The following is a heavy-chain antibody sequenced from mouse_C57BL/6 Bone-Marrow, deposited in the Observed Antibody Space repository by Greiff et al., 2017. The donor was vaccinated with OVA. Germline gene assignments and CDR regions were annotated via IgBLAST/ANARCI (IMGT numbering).Heavy chain of an antibody. CDR3: VRDYGSIYWYFDV. D-gene: IGHD1-1*01. CDR2: IRSKSNNYAT. V-gene: IGHV10-1*01. Sequence: EVKLVESGGGLVQPKGSLKLSCAASGFSFNTYAMNWVRQAPGKGLEWVARIRSKSNNYATYYADSVKDRFTISRDDSESMLYLQMNNLKTEDTAMYYCVRDYGSIYWYFDVWGTGTTVTVSS. J-gene: IGHJ1*03. CDR1: GFSFNTYA.